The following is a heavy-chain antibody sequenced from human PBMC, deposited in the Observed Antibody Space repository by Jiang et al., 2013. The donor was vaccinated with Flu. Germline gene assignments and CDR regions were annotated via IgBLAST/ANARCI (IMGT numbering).Heavy chain of an antibody. Sequence: GESLKISCKGSGYSFTSYWIGWVRQMPGKGLEWMGIIYPGDSDTRYSPSFQGQVTISADKSISTAYLQWSSLKATDTAMYYCARQGGDCSGGSCYSTIIDYWGQGTLVTVSS. D-gene: IGHD2-15*01. V-gene: IGHV5-51*01. J-gene: IGHJ4*02. CDR3: ARQGGDCSGGSCYSTIIDY. CDR1: GYSFTSYW. CDR2: IYPGDSDT.